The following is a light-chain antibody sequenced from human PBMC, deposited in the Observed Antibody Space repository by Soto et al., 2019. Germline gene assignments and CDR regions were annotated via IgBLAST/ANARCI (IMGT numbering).Light chain of an antibody. CDR1: QNIRSR. CDR3: QHYSLVWA. CDR2: DAS. Sequence: DFQMTQSPSTLSASVGDRVTITCRASQNIRSRLAWFQQKPGKAPKLLIYDASSLESGVPQRFSGSGSGTEFTLTISSLQPDDFATYYCQHYSLVWAFGQGTTGDIK. V-gene: IGKV1-5*01. J-gene: IGKJ1*01.